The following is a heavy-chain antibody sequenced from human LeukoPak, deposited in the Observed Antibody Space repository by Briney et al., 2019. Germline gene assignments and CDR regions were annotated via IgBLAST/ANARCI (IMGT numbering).Heavy chain of an antibody. D-gene: IGHD5-18*01. V-gene: IGHV4-34*01. CDR3: ARGKFRGYSYGTAFDY. Sequence: TSETLSLTCAVYGGSFSGYYWSWIRQPPGKGLEWIGEINHSGSTNYNPSLKSRVTISVDTSKNQFSLKLSSVTAADTAVYYCARGKFRGYSYGTAFDYWGQGTLVTFSS. CDR1: GGSFSGYY. J-gene: IGHJ4*02. CDR2: INHSGST.